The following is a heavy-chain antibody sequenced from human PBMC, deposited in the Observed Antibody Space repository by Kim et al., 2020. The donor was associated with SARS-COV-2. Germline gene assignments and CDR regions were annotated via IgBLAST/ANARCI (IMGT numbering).Heavy chain of an antibody. CDR1: GFTFSIHG. CDR3: AKGKVRGSGSYYDLDS. D-gene: IGHD1-26*01. Sequence: GGSLRLSCVASGFTFSIHGMSWVRQAPGKGLEWVSAISGSGSSTYYADSVRGRFTISRDNSKSTMYLQLNSLRAEDTAVYYCAKGKVRGSGSYYDLDSWGQGTLVTVSS. J-gene: IGHJ4*02. V-gene: IGHV3-23*01. CDR2: ISGSGSST.